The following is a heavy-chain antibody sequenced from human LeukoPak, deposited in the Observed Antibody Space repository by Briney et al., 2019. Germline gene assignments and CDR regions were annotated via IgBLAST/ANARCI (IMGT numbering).Heavy chain of an antibody. Sequence: GESLKISCKGSGYSFTSYWIGWVLQMPGKGLEWWGIIYPGDSDTRYSPSFQGQVTISADKSISTAYLQWSSLKASDTAMYYCASHLGCSGGSCYSAHFDYWGQGTLVTVSS. CDR1: GYSFTSYW. V-gene: IGHV5-51*01. J-gene: IGHJ4*02. D-gene: IGHD2-15*01. CDR2: IYPGDSDT. CDR3: ASHLGCSGGSCYSAHFDY.